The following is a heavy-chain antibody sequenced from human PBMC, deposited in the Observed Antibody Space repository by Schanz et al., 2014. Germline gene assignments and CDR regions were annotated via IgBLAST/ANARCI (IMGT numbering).Heavy chain of an antibody. CDR3: ARVSMEFERGKSYYYYMDV. CDR2: INPNSGTT. CDR1: GYTFTGYY. J-gene: IGHJ6*03. V-gene: IGHV1-2*04. D-gene: IGHD3-10*01. Sequence: QVQLVQSGAEMKKPGASVKVSCKASGYTFTGYYMHWVRQAPGQGLEWMGCINPNSGTTNYAQKFQGWVTMTRDTSISTAYMELNSLTSEDTAVYYCARVSMEFERGKSYYYYMDVWGRGTTXTVSS.